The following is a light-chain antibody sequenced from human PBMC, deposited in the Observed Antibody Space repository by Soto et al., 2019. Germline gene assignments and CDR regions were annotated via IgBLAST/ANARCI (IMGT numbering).Light chain of an antibody. Sequence: DTQMTQSPSSLSASVGDRVTITCRASQSITTYLNWYQQKPGNAPNLLIYAASNLQIEVPSRFSGSGSGTDFTLTINSLQPEELGTYYCQQPKTVSWSFGHGTKVDNK. J-gene: IGKJ1*01. CDR3: QQPKTVSWS. V-gene: IGKV1-39*01. CDR1: QSITTY. CDR2: AAS.